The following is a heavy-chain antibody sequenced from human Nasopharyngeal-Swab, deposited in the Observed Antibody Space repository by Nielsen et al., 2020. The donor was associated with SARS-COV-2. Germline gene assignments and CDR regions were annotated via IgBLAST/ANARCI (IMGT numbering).Heavy chain of an antibody. CDR1: GDSVPSSRAA. J-gene: IGHJ6*03. CDR3: ARARGAYGDYYYYYYTDV. CDR2: TYYRSKWYN. D-gene: IGHD4-17*01. V-gene: IGHV6-1*01. Sequence: SQTLSLTCAISGDSVPSSRAAWNWLRQSPRNGIEWLGRTYYRSKWYNDYAVSVKSRITINPDTSKNQFSLHLNSVTPEDTAVYYCARARGAYGDYYYYYYTDVWGKGTTVTVSS.